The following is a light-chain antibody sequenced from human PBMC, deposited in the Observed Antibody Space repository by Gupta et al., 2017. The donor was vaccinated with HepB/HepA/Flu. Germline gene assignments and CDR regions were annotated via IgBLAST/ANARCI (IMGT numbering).Light chain of an antibody. CDR2: LGA. J-gene: IGKJ5*01. CDR3: CQAVSRT. V-gene: IGKV2-28*01. CDR1: QSLLHSNGYNY. Sequence: DIVMTQSRLSLPVTPGEPASISCRSSQSLLHSNGYNYLDWYLQKPVQSPQIMIYLGANRASVGNARFSGSGAGTDFTLKSITVEDEDVGVYDGCQAVSRTFGQGTRLEIK.